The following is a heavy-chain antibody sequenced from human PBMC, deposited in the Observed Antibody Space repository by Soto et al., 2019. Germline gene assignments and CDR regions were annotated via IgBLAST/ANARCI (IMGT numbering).Heavy chain of an antibody. CDR1: GFTFSSYA. J-gene: IGHJ4*02. D-gene: IGHD3-22*01. Sequence: PGGSLRLSCAASGFTFSSYAMSWFRQAPGKGLEWVSAISGSGGSTYYADSVKGRFTISRDNSKNTLYLQMNSLRAEDTAVYYCAKEVRSMIVVVITSFDYWGQGTLVTVSS. CDR3: AKEVRSMIVVVITSFDY. CDR2: ISGSGGST. V-gene: IGHV3-23*01.